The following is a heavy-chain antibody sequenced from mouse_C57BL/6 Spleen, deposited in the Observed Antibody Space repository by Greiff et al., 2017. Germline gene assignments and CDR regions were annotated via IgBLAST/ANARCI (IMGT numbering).Heavy chain of an antibody. D-gene: IGHD2-3*01. CDR2: IYPGSGNT. J-gene: IGHJ3*01. CDR1: GYSFTSYY. CDR3: ARGDDGFPWFAY. Sequence: QVQLQQSGPELVKPGASVKISCKASGYSFTSYYIHWVKQRPGQGLEWIGWIYPGSGNTKYNEKFKGKATLTADTSSSTAYMQLSSLTSEDSAVYYCARGDDGFPWFAYWGQGTLVTVSA. V-gene: IGHV1-66*01.